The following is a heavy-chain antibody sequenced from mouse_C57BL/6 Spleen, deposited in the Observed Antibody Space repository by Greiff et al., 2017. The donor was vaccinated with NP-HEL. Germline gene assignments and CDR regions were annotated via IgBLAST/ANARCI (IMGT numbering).Heavy chain of an antibody. V-gene: IGHV1-64*01. CDR1: GYTFTSYW. CDR3: ARRGLCYAMDY. CDR2: IHPNSGST. Sequence: QVQLQQPGAELVKPGASVKLSCKASGYTFTSYWMHWVKQRPGQGLEWIGMIHPNSGSTNYNEKFKSKATLTVDKSSSTAYMQLSSLTSEDSAVYYCARRGLCYAMDYWGQGTSVTVSS. D-gene: IGHD3-3*01. J-gene: IGHJ4*01.